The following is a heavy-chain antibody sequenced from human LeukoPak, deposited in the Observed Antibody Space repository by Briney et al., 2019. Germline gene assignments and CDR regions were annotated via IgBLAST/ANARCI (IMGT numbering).Heavy chain of an antibody. CDR1: GGSFSGYY. J-gene: IGHJ4*02. V-gene: IGHV4-34*01. CDR3: ARPLYYYDSSGYYS. Sequence: SETLSLTCAVYGGSFSGYYWSWIRQPPGKGLEWIGEINHSGSTNYNPSLKSRVTISVDTSKNQFSLKLSSVTAADTAVYYCARPLYYYDSSGYYSWGQGTLVTVSS. D-gene: IGHD3-22*01. CDR2: INHSGST.